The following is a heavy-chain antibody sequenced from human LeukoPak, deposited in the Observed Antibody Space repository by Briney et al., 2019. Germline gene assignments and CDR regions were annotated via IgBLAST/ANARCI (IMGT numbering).Heavy chain of an antibody. Sequence: PSETLSLTCTVSGGSISSSSYYWGWIRQPPGKGLEWIGSIYYSGSTYYNPSLKSRVTISVDTSKNQFSLKLSSVTAADTAVYYCARRFGSGWFPRGLDSWGQGNLLTVSS. V-gene: IGHV4-39*01. J-gene: IGHJ5*02. CDR2: IYYSGST. D-gene: IGHD6-19*01. CDR1: GGSISSSSYY. CDR3: ARRFGSGWFPRGLDS.